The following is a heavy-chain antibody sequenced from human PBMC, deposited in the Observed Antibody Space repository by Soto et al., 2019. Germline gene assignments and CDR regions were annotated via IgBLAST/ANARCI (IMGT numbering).Heavy chain of an antibody. CDR1: GGSISSGGYY. D-gene: IGHD6-6*01. J-gene: IGHJ5*02. CDR3: ARAPIAAEQNWFDP. V-gene: IGHV4-31*03. Sequence: SETLSLTCTVSGGSISSGGYYWSWIRQHPGKGLEWIVYIYYSGSTYYSPSLRSRVTISVDTSKNQFSLKLSSVTAADTAVYYCARAPIAAEQNWFDPWGQGTLVTVSS. CDR2: IYYSGST.